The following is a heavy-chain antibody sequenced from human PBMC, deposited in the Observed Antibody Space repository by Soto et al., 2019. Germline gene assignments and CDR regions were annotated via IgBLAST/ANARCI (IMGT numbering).Heavy chain of an antibody. CDR3: ARSYYAFWSGYFYMDV. J-gene: IGHJ6*03. V-gene: IGHV4-59*08. Sequence: SETLSLTCTVSGGSISSYYWNWIRQPPGKGLEWIGYFYYSGSTNYNPSLKSRVTISADTSKNRFSLKLNSVTAADTAVYYCARSYYAFWSGYFYMDVWGKGTTVTVSS. CDR1: GGSISSYY. CDR2: FYYSGST. D-gene: IGHD3-3*01.